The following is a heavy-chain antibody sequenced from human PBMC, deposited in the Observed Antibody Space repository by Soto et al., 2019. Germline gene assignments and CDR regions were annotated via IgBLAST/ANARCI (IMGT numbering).Heavy chain of an antibody. J-gene: IGHJ5*02. V-gene: IGHV2-5*02. CDR2: IYWDDDK. CDR3: APWGTDCTNGVCYSWFDP. CDR1: GFSLSTSGVG. D-gene: IGHD2-8*01. Sequence: QITLKESGPTLVKPTQTLTLTCTFSGFSLSTSGVGVGWIRQPPGKALEWLALIYWDDDKRYSPSLKSRLTVAKDTAKNQVVLTMTNMDPVDTATYYCAPWGTDCTNGVCYSWFDPWGQGTLVTVSS.